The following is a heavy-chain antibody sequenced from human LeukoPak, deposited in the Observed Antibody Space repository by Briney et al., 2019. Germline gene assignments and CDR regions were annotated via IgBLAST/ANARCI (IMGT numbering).Heavy chain of an antibody. CDR3: ARSGISGRFYAY. CDR1: GFTLSNYE. Sequence: GRSLRLSCAVSGFTLSNYEINWVRQAPGGGLEWISYISGSGSTIYYADSVKGRFTITRDNAKKSLYLQMNSLRAEDTAVYYCARSGISGRFYAYWGQGTLVTVSS. V-gene: IGHV3-48*03. CDR2: ISGSGSTI. J-gene: IGHJ4*02. D-gene: IGHD1-26*01.